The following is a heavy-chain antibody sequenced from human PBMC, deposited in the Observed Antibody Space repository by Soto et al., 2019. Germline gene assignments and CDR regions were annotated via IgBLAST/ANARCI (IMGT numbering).Heavy chain of an antibody. J-gene: IGHJ6*02. CDR1: GYPFSTYG. Sequence: QGQLVQSAPEVRKPGASVKVSCKASGYPFSTYGISWVRQAPGQSLEWMGWISGYNGQTNYAQKFRGRVTFTTDTSATTAYMELRSLRSADTATYFCARDGRKELWVEGLNAMDVWGQGTTVTVSS. D-gene: IGHD1-1*01. CDR3: ARDGRKELWVEGLNAMDV. V-gene: IGHV1-18*01. CDR2: ISGYNGQT.